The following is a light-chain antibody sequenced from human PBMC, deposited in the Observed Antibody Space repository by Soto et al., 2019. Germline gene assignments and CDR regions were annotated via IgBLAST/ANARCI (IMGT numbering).Light chain of an antibody. CDR3: CSYACRRV. CDR2: EGS. CDR1: SSDVGSYNL. J-gene: IGLJ3*02. V-gene: IGLV2-23*01. Sequence: QSALTQPASVSGSPGQSITISCTGTSSDVGSYNLVSWYQQHPGKAPKLMIYEGSKRPSGVSNRFSGSKSGNTASLTISGLQAEDEADYYCCSYACRRVFGGGTKVTVL.